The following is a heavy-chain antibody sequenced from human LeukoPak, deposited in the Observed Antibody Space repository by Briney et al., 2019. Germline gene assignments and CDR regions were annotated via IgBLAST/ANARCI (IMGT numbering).Heavy chain of an antibody. CDR3: ARGSGSYCSSTSCYTFPFDY. V-gene: IGHV1-69*04. CDR2: IIPILGIA. CDR1: GGTFSSYA. D-gene: IGHD2-2*02. Sequence: SVKVSCKTSGGTFSSYAISWVRQAPGQGLEWMGRIIPILGIANYAQKFQGRVTITADKSTSTAYMELSSLRSEDTAVYYCARGSGSYCSSTSCYTFPFDYWGQGTLVTVSS. J-gene: IGHJ4*02.